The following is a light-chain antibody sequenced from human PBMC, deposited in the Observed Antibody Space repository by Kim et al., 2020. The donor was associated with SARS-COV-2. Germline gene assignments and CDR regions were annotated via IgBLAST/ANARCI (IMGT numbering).Light chain of an antibody. CDR2: DVT. CDR1: SSDVGGYNY. V-gene: IGLV2-8*01. Sequence: QSALTQPASASGSPGQSITISCTGTSSDVGGYNYVSWYQQHPGKAPKLMIYDVTNRPAGVPDRFSGSKSGNTASLTVSGLQVEDEADYYCSSYAGSNTYVFGTGTKVTVL. CDR3: SSYAGSNTYV. J-gene: IGLJ1*01.